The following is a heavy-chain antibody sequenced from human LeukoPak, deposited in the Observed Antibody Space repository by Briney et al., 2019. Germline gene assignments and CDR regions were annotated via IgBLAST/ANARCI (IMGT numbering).Heavy chain of an antibody. CDR1: GLPFSSNY. CDR2: IYSGGST. J-gene: IGHJ4*02. Sequence: GGYLMLSCGASGLPFSSNYMSWGGRAPGKGLEGVSVIYSGGSTYYADSVKGRFTISRDNSKNPLYLQMNSLRAEDTAVYYCARASHEGGLLDYWGQGTLVTVSS. CDR3: ARASHEGGLLDY. D-gene: IGHD1-26*01. V-gene: IGHV3-53*01.